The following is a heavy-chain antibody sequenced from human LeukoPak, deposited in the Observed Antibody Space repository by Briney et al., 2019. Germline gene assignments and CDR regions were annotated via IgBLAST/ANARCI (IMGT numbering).Heavy chain of an antibody. J-gene: IGHJ6*03. CDR2: MNPNSGNT. Sequence: ASVKVSCKASGYTFTSYDINWVRQATGQGLEWMGWMNPNSGNTGYAQKFQGRVTITRNTSISTAYMELSSLRSEDTAVYYCARGEGGTPQYGYYYYYYYMDVWGKGTTVTVSS. D-gene: IGHD1-1*01. V-gene: IGHV1-8*03. CDR3: ARGEGGTPQYGYYYYYYYMDV. CDR1: GYTFTSYD.